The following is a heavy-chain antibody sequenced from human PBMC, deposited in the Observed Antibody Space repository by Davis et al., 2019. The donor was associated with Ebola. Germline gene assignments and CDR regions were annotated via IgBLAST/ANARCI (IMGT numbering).Heavy chain of an antibody. Sequence: PSETLSLTCAVYGGSFSGYYWSWIRQPPGKGLEWIGEINHSGSTNYNPSLKSRVTISIDTSKNQFSLKLSSVTAADTAVYYCARPFEYGSGAFDIWGQGTMVTVSS. CDR1: GGSFSGYY. V-gene: IGHV4-34*01. D-gene: IGHD3-10*01. CDR2: INHSGST. J-gene: IGHJ3*02. CDR3: ARPFEYGSGAFDI.